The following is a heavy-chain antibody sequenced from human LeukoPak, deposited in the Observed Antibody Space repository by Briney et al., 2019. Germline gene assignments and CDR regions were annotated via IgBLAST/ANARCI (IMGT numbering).Heavy chain of an antibody. Sequence: SETLSLTCTVSGCTISSYYWSWIRQPPGKGLEWIGRIYTSGSTNYNPSLESRVTMSVDTSKNLYFLKLSSVAAAETAFYCSARHSGWYGHFDYWGQGTLVAVSS. D-gene: IGHD6-19*01. CDR1: GCTISSYY. CDR2: IYTSGST. J-gene: IGHJ4*02. CDR3: ARHSGWYGHFDY. V-gene: IGHV4-4*07.